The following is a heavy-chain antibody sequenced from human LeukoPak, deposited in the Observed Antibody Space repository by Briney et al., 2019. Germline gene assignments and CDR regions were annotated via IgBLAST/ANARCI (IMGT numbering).Heavy chain of an antibody. Sequence: PGGSLRLSCAASGFTFSSYAMHWVRQAPGKGLEWVAVISYDGSNKYYADSVKGRFTISRDNSKNTLYPQMNSLRAEDTAVYYCARETYSYGFDYWGQGTLVTVSS. CDR2: ISYDGSNK. D-gene: IGHD5-18*01. CDR1: GFTFSSYA. V-gene: IGHV3-30*04. J-gene: IGHJ4*02. CDR3: ARETYSYGFDY.